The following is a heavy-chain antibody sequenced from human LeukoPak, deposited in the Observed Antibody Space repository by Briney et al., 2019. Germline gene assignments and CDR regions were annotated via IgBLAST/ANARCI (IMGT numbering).Heavy chain of an antibody. V-gene: IGHV4-59*08. CDR2: IYYSGST. CDR3: ARLGAAAGHYYYYGMDV. CDR1: GGSISSYY. J-gene: IGHJ6*02. Sequence: SETLSLTCTVSGGSISSYYWSWIRQPPGKGLEWIGYIYYSGSTNYNPSLNSRVTISVDTSKNQFSLKLSSVTAADTAVYYCARLGAAAGHYYYYGMDVWGQGTTVTVSS. D-gene: IGHD6-13*01.